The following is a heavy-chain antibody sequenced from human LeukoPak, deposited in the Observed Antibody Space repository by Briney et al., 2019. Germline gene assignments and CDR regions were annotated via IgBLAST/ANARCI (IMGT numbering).Heavy chain of an antibody. D-gene: IGHD2-2*02. CDR2: INTDGRTS. CDR1: GFSFSSYW. CDR3: ARDNTYMFDY. Sequence: GGSLRLSCAASGFSFSSYWMNWVRQAPGKGLVWVAHINTDGRTSTYADSVKGRFTVARDNAKNTLYLEMNRLRAEDTAVYYCARDNTYMFDYWGQGTQVTVSS. J-gene: IGHJ4*02. V-gene: IGHV3-74*01.